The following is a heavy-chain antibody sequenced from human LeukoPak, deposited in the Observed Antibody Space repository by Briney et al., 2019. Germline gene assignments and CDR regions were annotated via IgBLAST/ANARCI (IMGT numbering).Heavy chain of an antibody. CDR1: GFSFDDYV. D-gene: IGHD5-12*01. Sequence: PGGSLRLSCAASGFSFDDYVMHWVRQAPGKGLEWVSLISWDGGSTYYADSVKGRFTISRDNSKNSLYLQMNSLRAEDTALYYFAREVGYEPAAFDIWGQGTMVTVSS. J-gene: IGHJ3*02. V-gene: IGHV3-43D*03. CDR2: ISWDGGST. CDR3: AREVGYEPAAFDI.